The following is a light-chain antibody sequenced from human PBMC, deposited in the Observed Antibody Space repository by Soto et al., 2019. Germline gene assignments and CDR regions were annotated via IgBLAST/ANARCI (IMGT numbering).Light chain of an antibody. CDR2: AAS. V-gene: IGKV3-20*01. CDR1: QSVRSNY. J-gene: IGKJ5*01. Sequence: EIVLTQSPGTLSLSPGERATLSCRASQSVRSNYLAWYQQKPGQAPRLLIYAASSRATGIPDRFGGSVSGTDFTLDISRLDPEDFAVYYCQQYGRPPITFGQGTRLEIK. CDR3: QQYGRPPIT.